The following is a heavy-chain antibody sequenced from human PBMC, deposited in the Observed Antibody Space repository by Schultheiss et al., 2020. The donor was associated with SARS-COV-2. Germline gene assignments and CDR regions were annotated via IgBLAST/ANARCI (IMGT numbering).Heavy chain of an antibody. CDR1: GYGFTSYW. CDR2: IYPGDSDT. V-gene: IGHV5-51*01. J-gene: IGHJ3*02. CDR3: ARGYHYYGSGTSGFDI. D-gene: IGHD3-10*01. Sequence: GESLKISCKGSGYGFTSYWIGWVRQMPGKGLEWMGIIYPGDSDTRYSASFQGQVTIPADKFIGTAYLHWSSLKATDTAMYYCARGYHYYGSGTSGFDIWGQGTMVTVSS.